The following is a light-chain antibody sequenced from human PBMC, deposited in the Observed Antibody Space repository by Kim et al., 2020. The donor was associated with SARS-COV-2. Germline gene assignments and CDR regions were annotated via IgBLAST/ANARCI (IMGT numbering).Light chain of an antibody. CDR2: EVS. CDR1: SSDVGRYNL. CDR3: SSHTTSRTYV. Sequence: LSQPASVSGSPGQSITISCTGTSSDVGRYNLVSWYQHHPGKAPKLIIHEVSKRPSGVSNRFSGSKSGNTASLTISGLQAEDEADYYCSSHTTSRTYVFGSGTKVTVL. V-gene: IGLV2-14*02. J-gene: IGLJ1*01.